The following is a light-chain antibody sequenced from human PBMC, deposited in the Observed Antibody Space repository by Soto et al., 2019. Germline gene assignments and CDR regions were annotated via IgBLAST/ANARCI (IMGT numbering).Light chain of an antibody. CDR3: QQYGSSPPT. V-gene: IGKV3-20*01. Sequence: EIVLTQSPGTLSLSPGERATLSCRASQSVSDNFLAWYQQRPGQTPRLLFHGASNRATGIPDRFSGSGSGTDFTLTITGLEPEDFAVDYCQQYGSSPPTFGQGARLEIK. CDR1: QSVSDNF. J-gene: IGKJ5*01. CDR2: GAS.